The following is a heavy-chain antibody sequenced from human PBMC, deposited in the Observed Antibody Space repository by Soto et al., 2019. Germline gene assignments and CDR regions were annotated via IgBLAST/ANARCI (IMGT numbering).Heavy chain of an antibody. Sequence: GGSLRLSCAASGFTFSSYWMSWVRQAPGKGLEWVANIKQDGSEKYYVDSVKGRFTISRDNAKNSLYLQMNSLRAEDTAVYYCARSPTDFKLVRSVTARPYYFDYWGQGTLVTVSS. D-gene: IGHD3-3*01. CDR1: GFTFSSYW. J-gene: IGHJ4*02. CDR3: ARSPTDFKLVRSVTARPYYFDY. V-gene: IGHV3-7*01. CDR2: IKQDGSEK.